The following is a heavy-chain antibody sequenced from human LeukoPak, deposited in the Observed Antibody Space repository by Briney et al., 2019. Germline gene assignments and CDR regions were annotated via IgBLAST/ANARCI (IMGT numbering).Heavy chain of an antibody. V-gene: IGHV3-7*05. D-gene: IGHD6-19*01. CDR1: GFTFSSYW. CDR2: IKGDGSET. CDR3: VTSSGWHFDH. Sequence: PGGSLRLSCTASGFTFSSYWMNWVRQAPGKGPEWVANIKGDGSETHYLGSVRGRFSISRDNGKNSVDLQMESLRVGDTAVYYCVTSSGWHFDHWGQGALVTVSS. J-gene: IGHJ4*02.